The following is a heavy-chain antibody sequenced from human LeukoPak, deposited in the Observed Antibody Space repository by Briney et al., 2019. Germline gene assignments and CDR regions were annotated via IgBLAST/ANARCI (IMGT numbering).Heavy chain of an antibody. V-gene: IGHV4-59*12. Sequence: PSETLSLTCSVSGGTISSYCWGGLRQPPGKGLEWIGYIYYSGSTNYNPSLKSRVTISVDTSKNQFSLKLSSVTAADTAVYYCARVQLSRFDSWGQGTLVTVSS. CDR3: ARVQLSRFDS. CDR1: GGTISSYC. CDR2: IYYSGST. J-gene: IGHJ5*01. D-gene: IGHD5-24*01.